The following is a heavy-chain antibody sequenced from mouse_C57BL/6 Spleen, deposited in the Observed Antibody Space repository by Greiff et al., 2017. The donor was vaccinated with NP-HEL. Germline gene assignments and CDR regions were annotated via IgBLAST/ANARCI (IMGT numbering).Heavy chain of an antibody. CDR2: IGPGSGST. D-gene: IGHD2-5*01. CDR1: GYTFTDYY. J-gene: IGHJ4*01. Sequence: VQLQQSGAELVKPGASVKISCKASGYTFTDYYINWVKQRPGQGLEWIGKIGPGSGSTYYNEKFKGKATLTADKSSSTAYMQLSSLTSEDSAVYFCARLTSYYSNYPGAMDYWGQGTSVTVSS. V-gene: IGHV1-77*01. CDR3: ARLTSYYSNYPGAMDY.